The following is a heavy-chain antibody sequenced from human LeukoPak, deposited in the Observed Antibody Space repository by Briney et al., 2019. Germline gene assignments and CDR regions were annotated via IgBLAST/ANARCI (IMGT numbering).Heavy chain of an antibody. CDR2: ISGSGSII. D-gene: IGHD1-7*01. J-gene: IGHJ4*02. CDR1: GFTFSSYE. V-gene: IGHV3-48*03. Sequence: GGSLRLSCAASGFTFSSYEMNWVRQAPGKGLEWVSYISGSGSIINYADSVKGRFTISRDNSKNTLYLQMNSLRGEDTAVYYCAKDREGTIADYFDYWGQGTLVTVSS. CDR3: AKDREGTIADYFDY.